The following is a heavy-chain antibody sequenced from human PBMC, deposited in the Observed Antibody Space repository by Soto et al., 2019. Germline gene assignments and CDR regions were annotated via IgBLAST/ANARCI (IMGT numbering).Heavy chain of an antibody. Sequence: GGSLRLSCAASGFTFSSYAMSWVRQAPGKGLEWVSAIGAADDPYYLGSVKGRFTISRENAKNSLYLQMNSLRAEDTAVYYCARAYSGRLPRRADYYFAMDVWGQGTTVTVSS. CDR3: ARAYSGRLPRRADYYFAMDV. CDR1: GFTFSSYA. CDR2: IGAADDP. V-gene: IGHV3-13*05. J-gene: IGHJ6*02. D-gene: IGHD2-15*01.